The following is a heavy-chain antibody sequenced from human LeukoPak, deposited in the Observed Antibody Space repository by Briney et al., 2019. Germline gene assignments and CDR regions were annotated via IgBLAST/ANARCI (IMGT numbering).Heavy chain of an antibody. CDR3: ARASRYYDSSGYYYGY. D-gene: IGHD3-22*01. Sequence: GASVKVPCKASGGTFSSYAISWVRQAPGQGLEWMGGIIPIFGTANYAQKFQGRVTITTDESTSTAYMELSSLRSEDTAVYYCARASRYYDSSGYYYGYWGQGTLVTVSS. J-gene: IGHJ4*02. CDR1: GGTFSSYA. CDR2: IIPIFGTA. V-gene: IGHV1-69*05.